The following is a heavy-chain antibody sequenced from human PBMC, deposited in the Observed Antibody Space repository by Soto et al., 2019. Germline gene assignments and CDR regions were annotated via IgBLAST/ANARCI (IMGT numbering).Heavy chain of an antibody. Sequence: EVQLVESGGDFVQPGGSLRLSCAASGFTFSSYSINWVRQAPGKGLEWISNISSGGGTSHYADSGRGPFTISRENARNALSLQMNSLRAEDTAVYYCARDQSMTFVRVNFDYWGQGALVTVSS. CDR2: ISSGGGTS. J-gene: IGHJ4*02. V-gene: IGHV3-48*01. D-gene: IGHD3-16*01. CDR3: ARDQSMTFVRVNFDY. CDR1: GFTFSSYS.